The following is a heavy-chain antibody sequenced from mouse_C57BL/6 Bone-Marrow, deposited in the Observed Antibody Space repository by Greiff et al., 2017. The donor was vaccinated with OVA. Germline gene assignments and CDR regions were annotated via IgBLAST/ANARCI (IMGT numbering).Heavy chain of an antibody. Sequence: QVQLQQSDAELVKPGASVKISCKVSGYTFTDHTIHWMKQRPEPGLEWIGTIYPRDGSTKYNEKFKGKATLTVDKSSSTDSLQLNSLTSEDSASYFCARGGLYGGSSLYFDYWGQGTTLTVSS. CDR3: ARGGLYGGSSLYFDY. CDR1: GYTFTDHT. J-gene: IGHJ2*01. V-gene: IGHV1-78*01. D-gene: IGHD1-1*01. CDR2: IYPRDGST.